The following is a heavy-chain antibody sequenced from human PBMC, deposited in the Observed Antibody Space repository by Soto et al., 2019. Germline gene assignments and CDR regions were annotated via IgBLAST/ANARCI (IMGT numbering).Heavy chain of an antibody. CDR1: GYTFTNYD. CDR3: ARLIGKSWLDS. Sequence: ASVKVSCKASGYTFTNYDINWVRQATGQGPEYMGWMNPNSGKIGYVQKFQGRVTISPDTSNNQLSLQLNSVTPDDTAVYYCARLIGKSWLDSWGQGTLVTVSS. V-gene: IGHV1-8*01. D-gene: IGHD2-8*01. CDR2: MNPNSGKI. J-gene: IGHJ5*01.